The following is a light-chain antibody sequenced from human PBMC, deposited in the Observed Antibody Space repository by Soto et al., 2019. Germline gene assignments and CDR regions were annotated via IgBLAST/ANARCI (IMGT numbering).Light chain of an antibody. J-gene: IGKJ2*02. V-gene: IGKV1-5*01. Sequence: DIQMTQSPSALSASIGDRVTITCRASQNIDTSLAWYQQKPGKAPKSLIFDASNLESGVSSRLRGSGSGTEVTLTIDNLQPDDSGSYYCQHYKAFSPCTFGQGTKVEIK. CDR2: DAS. CDR1: QNIDTS. CDR3: QHYKAFSPCT.